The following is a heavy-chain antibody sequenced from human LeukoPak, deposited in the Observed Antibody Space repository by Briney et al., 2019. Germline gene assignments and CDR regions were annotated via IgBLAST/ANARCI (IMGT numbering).Heavy chain of an antibody. CDR2: INPSGGST. CDR3: ARVTGYMIEDYFDY. J-gene: IGHJ4*02. V-gene: IGHV1-46*01. CDR1: GYTFTRYY. Sequence: ASVKVSCKASGYTFTRYYMHWVRQAPGQGLEWMGIINPSGGSTSYARKFQGRVTMTRDMSTSTVYMELSSLRSEDTAVYYCARVTGYMIEDYFDYWGQGTLVTVSS. D-gene: IGHD3-22*01.